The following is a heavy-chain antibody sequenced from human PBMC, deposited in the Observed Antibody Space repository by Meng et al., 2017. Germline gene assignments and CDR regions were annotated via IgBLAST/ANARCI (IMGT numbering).Heavy chain of an antibody. CDR3: ARNRGVDVWGSYSEFDP. V-gene: IGHV1-2*06. CDR1: SYTSTGYY. CDR2: INPNSGGT. J-gene: IGHJ5*02. Sequence: QLVQFWAKEKNPVVCTECPAKASSYTSTGYYVAWWRQAPGQGLEWMGRINPNSGGTNYGQKFQGRVTMTRDTSISTAYMELSRLRSDDTAVYYCARNRGVDVWGSYSEFDPWGQGTLVTVSS. D-gene: IGHD3-16*01.